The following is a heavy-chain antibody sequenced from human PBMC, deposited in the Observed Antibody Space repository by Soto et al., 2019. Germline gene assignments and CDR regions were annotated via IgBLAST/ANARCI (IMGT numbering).Heavy chain of an antibody. J-gene: IGHJ4*02. CDR2: IYSGGST. CDR1: GFTVSSNY. CDR3: ARDPYY. Sequence: EVQLVESGGGLVQPGGSLRLLCAVSGFTVSSNYMSWVRQAPGKGLEWVSVIYSGGSTYYADSVKGRFTISRDNSKNTLYLEMYSLGAEDTAVYYCARDPYYWGQGTLVTVSS. V-gene: IGHV3-66*01.